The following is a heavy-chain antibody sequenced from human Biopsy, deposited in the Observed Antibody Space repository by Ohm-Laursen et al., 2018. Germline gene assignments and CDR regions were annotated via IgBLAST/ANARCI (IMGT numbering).Heavy chain of an antibody. D-gene: IGHD4-11*01. CDR1: GGSINSGGHF. Sequence: SQTLSLTCSVSGGSINSGGHFWGWVRQSPGKGLEWIGYIYDNGDTYYNPSLMSLVSISADTSKNQVSLTLSSVTAADTAVYYCARDSGILNYGNFKYYHYYGMDVWGQGTKVTVSS. CDR3: ARDSGILNYGNFKYYHYYGMDV. J-gene: IGHJ6*02. V-gene: IGHV4-31*01. CDR2: IYDNGDT.